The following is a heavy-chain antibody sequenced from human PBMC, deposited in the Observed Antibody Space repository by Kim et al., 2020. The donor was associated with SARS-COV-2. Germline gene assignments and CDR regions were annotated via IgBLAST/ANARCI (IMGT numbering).Heavy chain of an antibody. CDR3: ALIGGYYYDSSGYSDAFDI. D-gene: IGHD3-22*01. CDR2: TRNKANSYTT. V-gene: IGHV3-72*01. CDR1: GFTFSDHY. J-gene: IGHJ3*02. Sequence: GGSLRLSCAASGFTFSDHYMDWVRQAPGKGLEWVGRTRNKANSYTTEYAASVKGRFTISRDDSKNSLYLQMNSLKTEDTAVYYCALIGGYYYDSSGYSDAFDIWGQGTMVTVSS.